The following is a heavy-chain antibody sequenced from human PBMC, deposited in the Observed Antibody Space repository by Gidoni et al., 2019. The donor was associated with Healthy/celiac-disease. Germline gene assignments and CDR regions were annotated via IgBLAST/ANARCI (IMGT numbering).Heavy chain of an antibody. Sequence: QVQLQQWGAGLLKPSETLSLTCAVYGGSFSGYYWSWIRQPPGKGLEWIGEINHSGSTKYNPSLKSRVTISVDTSKNQFSLKLSSVTAADTAVYYCAVGGYCSSTSCFASSIAVRLAYWGQGTLVTVSS. J-gene: IGHJ4*02. CDR2: INHSGST. D-gene: IGHD2-2*01. CDR3: AVGGYCSSTSCFASSIAVRLAY. V-gene: IGHV4-34*01. CDR1: GGSFSGYY.